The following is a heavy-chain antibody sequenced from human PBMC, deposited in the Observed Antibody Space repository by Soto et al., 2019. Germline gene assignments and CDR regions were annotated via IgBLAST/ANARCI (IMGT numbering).Heavy chain of an antibody. V-gene: IGHV4-59*01. D-gene: IGHD4-17*01. CDR2: IYYSGGT. Sequence: PSETLSLTCTVSGGSISSYYWSWIRQPPGKGLEWIGYIYYSGGTNYNPSLKSRVTISVDTSKNQFSLKLSSVTAADTAVYYCARSRTTVTPSGFQHWGQGTLVTVSS. CDR3: ARSRTTVTPSGFQH. J-gene: IGHJ1*01. CDR1: GGSISSYY.